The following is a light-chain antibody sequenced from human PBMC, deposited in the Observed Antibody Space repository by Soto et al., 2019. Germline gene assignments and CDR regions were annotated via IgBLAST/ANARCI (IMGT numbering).Light chain of an antibody. J-gene: IGKJ2*01. CDR3: QQYNNWPPDT. Sequence: EIVMTQSPATLSVSPGERATLSCRASQSVSSNLAWYQQKPGQAPRLLIYGASTGDTGIPARFSGSGSGTEFTLTISSLQSEDFAVYYCQQYNNWPPDTFGQGTKLEIK. CDR1: QSVSSN. CDR2: GAS. V-gene: IGKV3-15*01.